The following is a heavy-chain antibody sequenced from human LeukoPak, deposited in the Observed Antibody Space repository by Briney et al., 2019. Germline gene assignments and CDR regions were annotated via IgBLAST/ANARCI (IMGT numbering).Heavy chain of an antibody. CDR3: AKSYYYGSGNYYPFDY. Sequence: GSLRLPCAASGFTFDDYGMSWVRQAPGKGLEWVSAISGSGGITYYADSVKGRFTISRDNSKNTLYLQVNSLGAEDTAIYYCAKSYYYGSGNYYPFDYWGQGTLVTVSS. V-gene: IGHV3-23*01. CDR2: ISGSGGIT. J-gene: IGHJ4*02. CDR1: GFTFDDYG. D-gene: IGHD3-10*01.